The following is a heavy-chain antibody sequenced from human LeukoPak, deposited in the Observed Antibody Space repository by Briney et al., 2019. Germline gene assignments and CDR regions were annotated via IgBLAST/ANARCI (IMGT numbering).Heavy chain of an antibody. CDR3: ARVGGGYSGYDYYYYYYMDV. CDR2: IYYSGSN. Sequence: SQTPSLTRTVSGGSLSSGVYYWSSIRQHPRTGLEWIGYIYYSGSNYYNPSLKSRVTISVDTSKNQFSLKLSSVTAADTAVYYCARVGGGYSGYDYYYYYYMDVWGKGTTVTVSS. CDR1: GGSLSSGVYY. V-gene: IGHV4-31*03. D-gene: IGHD5-12*01. J-gene: IGHJ6*03.